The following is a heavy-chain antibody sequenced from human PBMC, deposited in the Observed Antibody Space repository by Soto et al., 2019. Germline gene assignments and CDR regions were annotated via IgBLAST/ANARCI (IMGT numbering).Heavy chain of an antibody. J-gene: IGHJ6*02. D-gene: IGHD2-2*01. V-gene: IGHV1-18*01. CDR1: GYTFTSYG. CDR3: ARWSGCSSTSCYYGMDV. CDR2: ISAYNGNT. Sequence: ASVKVSCKASGYTFTSYGISWVRQAPGQGLEWMGWISAYNGNTNYAQKLQGRVTMTTDTSTSTAYMELRSLRSDDTAVYYCARWSGCSSTSCYYGMDVWGQGTTVIVSS.